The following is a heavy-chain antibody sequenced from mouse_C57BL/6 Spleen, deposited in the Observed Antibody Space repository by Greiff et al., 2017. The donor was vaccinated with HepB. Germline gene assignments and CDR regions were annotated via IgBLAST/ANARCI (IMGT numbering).Heavy chain of an antibody. V-gene: IGHV14-1*01. D-gene: IGHD2-1*01. CDR3: TTYGNYAAWFAY. CDR1: GFNIKDYY. Sequence: EVQLQQSGAELVRPGASVKLSCTASGFNIKDYYMHWVKQRPVQGLEWIGRIDPEDGDTEYAPKFQGKATMTADTSSNTAYLQLSSLTSEDTAVYYCTTYGNYAAWFAYWGQGTLVTVSA. J-gene: IGHJ3*01. CDR2: IDPEDGDT.